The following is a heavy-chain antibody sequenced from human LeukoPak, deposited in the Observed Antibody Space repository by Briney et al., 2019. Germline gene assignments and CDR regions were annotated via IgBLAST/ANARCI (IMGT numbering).Heavy chain of an antibody. V-gene: IGHV1-18*01. D-gene: IGHD3-9*01. CDR2: ISAYNGNT. Sequence: ASVKVSCKASGYTFTSYGISWVRQAPGQGLEWMGWISAYNGNTNYAQKLQGRVTMTTDTPTSTAYMELRSLRSDDTAVYYCARVYQYDILTGYIDYWGQGTLVTVSS. J-gene: IGHJ4*02. CDR1: GYTFTSYG. CDR3: ARVYQYDILTGYIDY.